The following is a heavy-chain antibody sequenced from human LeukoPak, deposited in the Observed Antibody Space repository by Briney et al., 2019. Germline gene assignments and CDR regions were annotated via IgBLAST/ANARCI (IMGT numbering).Heavy chain of an antibody. Sequence: ASVKVSCKASGYTFTSYDINWVRQATGQGLEWMGWMNPNSGNTGYAQKFQGRVTMTRNTSISTAYMELSSLRSEDTAVYYCARGYCSGGTCFPTLFDYWGQGTLLTVSS. CDR3: ARGYCSGGTCFPTLFDY. D-gene: IGHD2-15*01. V-gene: IGHV1-8*01. CDR1: GYTFTSYD. CDR2: MNPNSGNT. J-gene: IGHJ4*02.